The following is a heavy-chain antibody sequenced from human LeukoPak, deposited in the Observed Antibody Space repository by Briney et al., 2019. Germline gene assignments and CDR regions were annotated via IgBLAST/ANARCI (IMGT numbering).Heavy chain of an antibody. CDR2: IWYDASEK. V-gene: IGHV3-33*01. CDR1: GLTFRNYG. Sequence: GGSLRLSCAASGLTFRNYGMHWVRQAPGKGLEWVAVIWYDASEKYYLDSVEGRFTISRDNSKNTVYLQMNSLRAEDTAVYYRARAISGATNFDSWGQGTLVTVSS. J-gene: IGHJ4*02. D-gene: IGHD1-26*01. CDR3: ARAISGATNFDS.